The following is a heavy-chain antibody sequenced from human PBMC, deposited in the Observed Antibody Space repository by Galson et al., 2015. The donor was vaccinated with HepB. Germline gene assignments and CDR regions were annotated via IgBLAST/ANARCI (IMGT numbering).Heavy chain of an antibody. J-gene: IGHJ3*02. V-gene: IGHV1-58*02. Sequence: SVKVSCKASGFTFTSSAMQWVRQARGQRLEWIGWIVVGSGNTNYAQKFQERVTITRDMSTSTAYMELSSLRSEDTAVYYCAAGETRGYSYGYKGDDAFDIWGQGTMVTVSS. CDR2: IVVGSGNT. CDR1: GFTFTSSA. D-gene: IGHD5-18*01. CDR3: AAGETRGYSYGYKGDDAFDI.